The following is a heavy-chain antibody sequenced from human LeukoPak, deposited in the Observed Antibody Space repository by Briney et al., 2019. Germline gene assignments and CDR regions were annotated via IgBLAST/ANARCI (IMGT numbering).Heavy chain of an antibody. CDR1: GFTFSDYT. J-gene: IGHJ4*02. D-gene: IGHD6-13*01. V-gene: IGHV3-21*01. CDR3: GGIDY. Sequence: PGGSLRLSCAASGFTFSDYTVNWVRQAPGKGLEWVPSISSSSSYIYYADSMKGRFTVSRDNAKNSLYLQMNSLRVDDTAVYYCGGIDYWGQGTLVTVSS. CDR2: ISSSSSYI.